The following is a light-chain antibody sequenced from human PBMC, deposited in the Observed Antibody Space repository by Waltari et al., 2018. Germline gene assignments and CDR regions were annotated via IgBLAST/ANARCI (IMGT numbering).Light chain of an antibody. V-gene: IGLV7-46*01. Sequence: HAVVTQEPSLTVSPGGTVTLTCASNTGVVTSGHFPYWFQQKPGQAPKTLIYDTTNKHSWTPARFSGSLLGGKAALTLSGAQPEDEADYFCFLVYGGVGVFGGGTKLTVL. J-gene: IGLJ3*02. CDR3: FLVYGGVGV. CDR2: DTT. CDR1: TGVVTSGHF.